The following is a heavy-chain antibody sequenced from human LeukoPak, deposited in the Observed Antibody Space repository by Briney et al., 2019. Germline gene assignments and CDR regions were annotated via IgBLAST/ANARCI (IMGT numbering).Heavy chain of an antibody. CDR3: AKDRSGWYDYYYYYGMDV. J-gene: IGHJ6*02. D-gene: IGHD6-19*01. CDR2: ISSSSSTI. Sequence: GGSLRLSCAASGFTFSSYSMNWVRQAPGKGLEWVSYISSSSSTIYYADSVKGRFTISRDNSKNTLYLQMNSLRAEDTAVYYCAKDRSGWYDYYYYYGMDVWGQGTTVTVSS. CDR1: GFTFSSYS. V-gene: IGHV3-48*01.